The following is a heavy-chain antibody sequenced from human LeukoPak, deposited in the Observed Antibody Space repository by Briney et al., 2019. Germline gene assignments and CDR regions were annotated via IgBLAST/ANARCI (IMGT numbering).Heavy chain of an antibody. J-gene: IGHJ5*02. CDR1: GGSINTYY. Sequence: SETLSLTCTVSGGSINTYYWSWIRQPPGTGLEWIGYIYYSGSTNYNPSLKSRITISVDTSKNHFSLKLSAVTAADTAVYYCARDKTGDYGDLNWFDPWGQGTLVTVSS. CDR2: IYYSGST. CDR3: ARDKTGDYGDLNWFDP. D-gene: IGHD4-17*01. V-gene: IGHV4-59*12.